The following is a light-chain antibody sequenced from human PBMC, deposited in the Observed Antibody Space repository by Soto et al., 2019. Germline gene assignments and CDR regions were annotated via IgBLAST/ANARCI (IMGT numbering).Light chain of an antibody. CDR1: NSDVGDYNY. Sequence: QSALTQPASVSGSPGQSITISCTGTNSDVGDYNYVSWYQQHPGKAPKLMIFEVSNRPSGVSNRFSGSKSGNTASLTISGLQAEDEADYYCSSYTSSSTDVVFGGGTKLTVL. V-gene: IGLV2-14*01. CDR3: SSYTSSSTDVV. CDR2: EVS. J-gene: IGLJ2*01.